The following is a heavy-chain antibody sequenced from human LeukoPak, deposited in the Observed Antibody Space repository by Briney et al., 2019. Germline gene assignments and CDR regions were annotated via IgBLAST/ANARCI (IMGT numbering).Heavy chain of an antibody. CDR3: ARVRVTMIVVDRRRDAFDI. Sequence: KTSETLSLTCAVYGGSFSGYYWSWIRQPPGKGLEWIGEINHSGSTNYNPSLKSRVTISVDTSKNQFSLKLSSVTAADTAVYYCARVRVTMIVVDRRRDAFDIWGQGTMVTVSS. CDR1: GGSFSGYY. V-gene: IGHV4-34*01. D-gene: IGHD3-22*01. J-gene: IGHJ3*02. CDR2: INHSGST.